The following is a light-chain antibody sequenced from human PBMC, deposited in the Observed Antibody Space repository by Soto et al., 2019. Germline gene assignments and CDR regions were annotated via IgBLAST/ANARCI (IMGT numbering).Light chain of an antibody. CDR2: DAS. CDR1: QSVSSN. V-gene: IGKV3-15*01. Sequence: EIVLTQSPGTLSLSPGERSTLSCRSSQSVSSNYLAWYQQKPGQAPRLLIYDASTRATGIPARFSGSGSGTEFTLTISSLQSEDFAVYYCQQYSNWPPITFGQGTRLEI. CDR3: QQYSNWPPIT. J-gene: IGKJ5*01.